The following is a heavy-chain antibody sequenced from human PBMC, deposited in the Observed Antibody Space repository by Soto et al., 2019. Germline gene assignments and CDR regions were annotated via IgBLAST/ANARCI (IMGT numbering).Heavy chain of an antibody. D-gene: IGHD6-6*01. CDR3: ARPIAARRGFYGVDV. Sequence: PGESLKISCKASGYSFTNYWISWVRQMPGKGLEWMGRIDPSDSYTNYSPSFQCHVTISADKSISTAYLQWSSLKASDTAMYYCARPIAARRGFYGVDVWGQGTTVTVSS. J-gene: IGHJ6*02. CDR1: GYSFTNYW. V-gene: IGHV5-10-1*01. CDR2: IDPSDSYT.